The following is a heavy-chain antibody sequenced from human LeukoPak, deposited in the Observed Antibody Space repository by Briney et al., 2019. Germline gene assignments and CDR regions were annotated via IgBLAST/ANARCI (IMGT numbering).Heavy chain of an antibody. V-gene: IGHV3-23*01. CDR1: GFSFSIYA. CDR2: ISGAGGTT. Sequence: GGSLRLSCAASGFSFSIYAMNWVRQGPGKGLEWVSAISGAGGTTYYADPVKGRFTISRDNSKNTLYLQMNSLRVEDTAIYYCAKDHYHGSSGDAFHIWGQGTMVTVSS. CDR3: AKDHYHGSSGDAFHI. D-gene: IGHD3-22*01. J-gene: IGHJ3*02.